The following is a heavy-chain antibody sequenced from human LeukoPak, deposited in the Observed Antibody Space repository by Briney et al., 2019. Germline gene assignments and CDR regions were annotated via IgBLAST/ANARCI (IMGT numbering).Heavy chain of an antibody. CDR3: ARDRDSSGWFDY. V-gene: IGHV4-59*01. Sequence: SETLSLTCTVSGGSISGFYWGWIRQPPGKGLEWIGFIYYSGSANYNPSLKSRVTMSVDMSKNQFSLKLSSVTAADTAFYCCARDRDSSGWFDYWGQGALVTVSS. D-gene: IGHD6-19*01. CDR1: GGSISGFY. CDR2: IYYSGSA. J-gene: IGHJ4*02.